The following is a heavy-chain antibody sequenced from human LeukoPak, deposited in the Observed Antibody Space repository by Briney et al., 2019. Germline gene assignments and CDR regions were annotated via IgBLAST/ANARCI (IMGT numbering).Heavy chain of an antibody. CDR1: GFTIGPYA. V-gene: IGHV3-43*02. D-gene: IGHD2/OR15-2a*01. CDR2: IKADGSGT. CDR3: ATWAFYHNLDV. Sequence: PGGSLRLSCAASGFTIGPYAMYWVRQGPGRGLEWVSVIKADGSGTFYADSVRGRSTTSGDNSKNSLYLQMNSLTSEDTALYYCATWAFYHNLDVWGQGTTVIVSS. J-gene: IGHJ6*02.